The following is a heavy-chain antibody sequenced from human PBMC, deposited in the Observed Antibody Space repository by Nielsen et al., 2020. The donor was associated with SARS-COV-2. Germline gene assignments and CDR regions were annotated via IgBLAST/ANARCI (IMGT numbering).Heavy chain of an antibody. CDR1: GFIFSAFY. J-gene: IGHJ4*02. CDR3: ARDRSDFWSGYHGY. D-gene: IGHD3-3*01. Sequence: GGSLRLSCAASGFIFSAFYMNWVRQVPGKGLVWVSRINADGSSTSYADYVKGRFTISRDNAKNALFLQMNSLKAEDTAVYYCARDRSDFWSGYHGYWGQGTLVTVSS. CDR2: INADGSST. V-gene: IGHV3-74*01.